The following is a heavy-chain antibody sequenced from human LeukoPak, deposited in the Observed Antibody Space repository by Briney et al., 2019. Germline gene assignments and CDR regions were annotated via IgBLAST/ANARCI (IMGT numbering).Heavy chain of an antibody. CDR3: ARDPSTYYYDSSGYGEEGDHDY. CDR2: IYNSGST. Sequence: SETLSLTCTVSGYSISSGYYWGWIRQPPGKGLEWIGSIYNSGSTYYNLSLKSRVTISVDTSKNQFSLKLSSVTAADTAVYYCARDPSTYYYDSSGYGEEGDHDYWGQGTLVTVSS. J-gene: IGHJ4*02. D-gene: IGHD3-22*01. CDR1: GYSISSGYY. V-gene: IGHV4-38-2*02.